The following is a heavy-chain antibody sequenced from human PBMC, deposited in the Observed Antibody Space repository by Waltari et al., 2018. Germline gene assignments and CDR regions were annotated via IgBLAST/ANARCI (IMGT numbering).Heavy chain of an antibody. V-gene: IGHV1-69*04. Sequence: QVQLVQSGAEVKKPGSSVRVSCKDSGGTFSSYAISWVRQAPGQGLEWMGGIIPILGIANYAQKFQGRVTITADESTSTAYMELSSLRSEDTAVYYCASIPYCGGDCYSGWFDPWGQGTLVTVSS. J-gene: IGHJ5*02. CDR2: IIPILGIA. D-gene: IGHD2-21*01. CDR3: ASIPYCGGDCYSGWFDP. CDR1: GGTFSSYA.